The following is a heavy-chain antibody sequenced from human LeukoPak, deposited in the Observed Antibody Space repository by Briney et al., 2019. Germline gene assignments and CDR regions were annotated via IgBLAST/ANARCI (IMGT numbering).Heavy chain of an antibody. V-gene: IGHV4-59*01. Sequence: SETLSLTCTVSGGSISSYYWSWIRQPPGKGLEWIGYIYYSGSTNYNPSLKSRVTISVDTSKNQFSLKLSSVTAADTAVYYCARDPRDEVGATFFDYWGQGTLVTVSS. CDR1: GGSISSYY. J-gene: IGHJ4*02. CDR3: ARDPRDEVGATFFDY. D-gene: IGHD1-26*01. CDR2: IYYSGST.